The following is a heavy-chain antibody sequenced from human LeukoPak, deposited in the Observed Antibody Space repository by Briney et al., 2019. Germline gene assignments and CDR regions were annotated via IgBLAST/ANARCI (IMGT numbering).Heavy chain of an antibody. CDR3: AKAYYDYVWGSYRYFCAFDI. CDR1: GFTFSTYN. Sequence: PGGSLRLSCAASGFTFSTYNMNWVRQAPGKGLEWVSLISGDGGRTHYADSVKGRFTISRDNSKNSLYLQMNSLRTEDTAFYYCAKAYYDYVWGSYRYFCAFDIWGQGTMVTVSS. J-gene: IGHJ3*02. D-gene: IGHD3-16*02. V-gene: IGHV3-43*02. CDR2: ISGDGGRT.